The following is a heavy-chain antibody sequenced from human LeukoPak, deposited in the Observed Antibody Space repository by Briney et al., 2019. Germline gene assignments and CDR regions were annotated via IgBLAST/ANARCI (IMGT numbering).Heavy chain of an antibody. CDR1: GASISSCY. Sequence: PSETLSLTCTVSGASISSCYWSWIRQPPGKGLEWIGYIYYSGSTNCNPSLKSRVTISVDTSKNRFALKLSSVTAADTAVYYCGRGNYYMDVWGKGTTVTVSS. V-gene: IGHV4-59*01. CDR3: GRGNYYMDV. CDR2: IYYSGST. J-gene: IGHJ6*03.